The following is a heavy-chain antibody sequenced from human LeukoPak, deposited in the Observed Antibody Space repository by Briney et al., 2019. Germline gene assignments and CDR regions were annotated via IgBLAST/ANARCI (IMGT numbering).Heavy chain of an antibody. Sequence: GASVKVSCKASGYTFTDYYIHWVRQAPGQGPEWMGWINSNTGDTKYAQKFQDRVTLTQDTSISTAYMELSRLRSDDTAVYYCARGTHYYDSSGYAQSHDYWGQGTLVTVSS. CDR2: INSNTGDT. CDR3: ARGTHYYDSSGYAQSHDY. J-gene: IGHJ4*02. CDR1: GYTFTDYY. V-gene: IGHV1-2*02. D-gene: IGHD3-22*01.